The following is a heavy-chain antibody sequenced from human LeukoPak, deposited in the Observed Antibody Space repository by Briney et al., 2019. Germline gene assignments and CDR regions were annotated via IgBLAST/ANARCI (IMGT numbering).Heavy chain of an antibody. D-gene: IGHD1-26*01. V-gene: IGHV3-21*01. CDR1: GFTFSRYS. J-gene: IGHJ4*02. CDR2: ISSSSSFI. Sequence: GGSLRLSCAASGFTFSRYSMNWVRQAPGKGLEWFSSISSSSSFIYYADSVKGRFTISRDNSKNKLYLQITSLRAEDTAVYYCAKPTSGSGSFLIDYWGQGTLVTVSS. CDR3: AKPTSGSGSFLIDY.